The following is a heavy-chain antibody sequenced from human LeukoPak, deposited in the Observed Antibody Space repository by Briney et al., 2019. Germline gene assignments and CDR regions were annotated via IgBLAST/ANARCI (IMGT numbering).Heavy chain of an antibody. CDR1: GDTFSDYY. CDR2: INPNSGGT. J-gene: IGHJ4*02. CDR3: ARDQTTVTMIFDGEYDY. V-gene: IGHV1-2*02. D-gene: IGHD4-17*01. Sequence: GASVKVSCTTSGDTFSDYYIRWVRQAPGQGLEWMGWINPNSGGTNYAQKFQGRVTMTRDTSISTTYMELSRLRSDDTAVYYCARDQTTVTMIFDGEYDYWGQGTLVTVSS.